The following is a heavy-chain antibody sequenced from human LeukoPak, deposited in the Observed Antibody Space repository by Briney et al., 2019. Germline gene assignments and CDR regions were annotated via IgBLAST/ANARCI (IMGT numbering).Heavy chain of an antibody. D-gene: IGHD2-15*01. J-gene: IGHJ5*02. CDR2: IKHDGSEK. CDR1: GFMFSSYW. Sequence: GGALRLSCSAPGFMFSSYWMSWVRQAPGKVLERVASIKHDGSEKYYVDSVKGRFTISRDNAKNSLYLQMNSLRAEDTAVYYCARPTHRSGGRNNWFDPWGQGTLVTVSS. V-gene: IGHV3-7*03. CDR3: ARPTHRSGGRNNWFDP.